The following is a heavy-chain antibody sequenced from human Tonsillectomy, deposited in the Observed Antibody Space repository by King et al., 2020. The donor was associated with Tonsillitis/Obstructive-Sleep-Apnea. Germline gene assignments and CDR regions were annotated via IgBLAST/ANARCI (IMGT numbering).Heavy chain of an antibody. D-gene: IGHD4-23*01. J-gene: IGHJ3*02. Sequence: VTLKESGPVLVKPTETLTLTCTVSGFSLSNARMGVSWIRQPPGQALEWLAHIFSNDEKSYSTSLKSRLTISKDTSKSQVVLTMTNMDPVDTATYYCARIDYGGNSVNDAFDIWGQGTMVTVSS. CDR3: ARIDYGGNSVNDAFDI. CDR1: GFSLSNARMG. V-gene: IGHV2-26*01. CDR2: IFSNDEK.